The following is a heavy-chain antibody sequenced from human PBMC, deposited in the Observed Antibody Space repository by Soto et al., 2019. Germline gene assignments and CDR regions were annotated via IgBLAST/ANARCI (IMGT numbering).Heavy chain of an antibody. D-gene: IGHD1-1*01. CDR1: GYSFTSYW. J-gene: IGHJ6*02. CDR3: ARQNTSPNQGARYYYYGMDV. Sequence: GESLKISCKGSGYSFTSYWISWVRQMPGKGLEWMGRIDPSDSYTNYSPSFQGHVTISADKSISTAYLQWSSLKASDTAMYYCARQNTSPNQGARYYYYGMDVWGQGTTVTVSS. V-gene: IGHV5-10-1*01. CDR2: IDPSDSYT.